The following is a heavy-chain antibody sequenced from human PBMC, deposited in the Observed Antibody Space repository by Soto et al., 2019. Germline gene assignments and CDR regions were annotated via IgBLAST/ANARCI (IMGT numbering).Heavy chain of an antibody. J-gene: IGHJ4*02. CDR2: TNSDGSDT. Sequence: EVQLVESVGGLVQPGGSLRLSCAASGFTFSTYWMYWVRQAPGKGLVWVSRTNSDGSDTSYADSVKGRFTISRDNAKNTLYLQMNSLRAEDTAVYYCARDRGWSLFDYWGQGTLVTVSS. V-gene: IGHV3-74*01. CDR3: ARDRGWSLFDY. D-gene: IGHD6-19*01. CDR1: GFTFSTYW.